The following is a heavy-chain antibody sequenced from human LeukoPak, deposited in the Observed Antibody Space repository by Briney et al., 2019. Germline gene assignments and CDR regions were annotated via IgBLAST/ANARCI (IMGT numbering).Heavy chain of an antibody. J-gene: IGHJ6*02. CDR1: GFTVSSNY. V-gene: IGHV3-53*01. Sequence: GGSLRLSCAASGFTVSSNYMSWVRQAPGKGLEWASVIYSGGSTYYADSVKGRFTISRDNSKNTLYLQMNSLRAEDTAVYYCARENNGYYYGMDVWGQGTTVTVSS. D-gene: IGHD1/OR15-1a*01. CDR2: IYSGGST. CDR3: ARENNGYYYGMDV.